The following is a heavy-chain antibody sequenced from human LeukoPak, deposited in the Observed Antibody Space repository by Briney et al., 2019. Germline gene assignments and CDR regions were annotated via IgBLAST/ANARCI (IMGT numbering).Heavy chain of an antibody. CDR2: ISAYNGNT. CDR1: GYTFTIYG. Sequence: VASVTVSCTAPGYTFTIYGISWVRQAPGQGLEWMGWISAYNGNTNYAQKLQGRVTMTTDTSTSTAYMELRSLRSDDTAVYYCARGCSGGSCSFDYWGQGTLVTVSS. D-gene: IGHD2-15*01. J-gene: IGHJ4*02. CDR3: ARGCSGGSCSFDY. V-gene: IGHV1-18*04.